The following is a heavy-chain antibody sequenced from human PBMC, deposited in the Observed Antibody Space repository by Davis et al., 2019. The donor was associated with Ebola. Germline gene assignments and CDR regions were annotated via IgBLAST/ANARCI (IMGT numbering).Heavy chain of an antibody. CDR1: GGSISSDY. CDR2: IFSSGST. Sequence: SETLSLTCSVSGGSISSDYWSWIRQPPGKGLEWIGYIFSSGSTKYNPSLKSRVTISLDTSKNQISLKMSSVTAADTAVYYCARRRWFGESWWFDPWGQGTLVTVSS. V-gene: IGHV4-59*08. CDR3: ARRRWFGESWWFDP. D-gene: IGHD3-10*01. J-gene: IGHJ5*02.